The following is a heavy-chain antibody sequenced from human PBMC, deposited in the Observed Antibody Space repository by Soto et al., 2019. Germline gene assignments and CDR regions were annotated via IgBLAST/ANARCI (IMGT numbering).Heavy chain of an antibody. CDR1: GGSISSGDYY. J-gene: IGHJ4*02. Sequence: QVQLQESGPGLVKPSQTLSLTCTVSGGSISSGDYYWSWIRQPPGKGLEWIGYIYYSGSTYYNPSLKRLAPLSVATSKNQFSLKLSSVTAADTAVYYCARTDIVLVPAAMEPAYFDYWGQGTLVTVSS. D-gene: IGHD2-2*01. CDR2: IYYSGST. CDR3: ARTDIVLVPAAMEPAYFDY. V-gene: IGHV4-30-4*01.